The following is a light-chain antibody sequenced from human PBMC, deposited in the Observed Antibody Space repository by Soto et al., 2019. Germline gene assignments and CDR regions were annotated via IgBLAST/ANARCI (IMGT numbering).Light chain of an antibody. CDR3: SSYKSRSTI. CDR2: EVS. J-gene: IGLJ1*01. Sequence: QSALTQPASVSGSPGQSITISCTGTSSDVGGYNYVSWYQQHPGKAPKLMIYEVSNRPSGVSNRFSGSKSGNTASLTISGLQAEEEADYYCSSYKSRSTIFGTGTKVTV. CDR1: SSDVGGYNY. V-gene: IGLV2-14*01.